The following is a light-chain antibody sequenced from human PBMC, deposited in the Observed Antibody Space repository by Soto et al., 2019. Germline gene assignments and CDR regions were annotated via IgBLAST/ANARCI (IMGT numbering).Light chain of an antibody. CDR3: QEYKNDYGT. V-gene: IGKV1-5*03. J-gene: IGKJ1*01. Sequence: DIQMTQSPATLAASVGDRVSLTCRSSQSIDTWFAWYQQKPGKAPNLLIYKASRLESGVPSRFSGSGSGTEFTLTISSLQPEDFGSYACQEYKNDYGTFGQGTKVEIK. CDR1: QSIDTW. CDR2: KAS.